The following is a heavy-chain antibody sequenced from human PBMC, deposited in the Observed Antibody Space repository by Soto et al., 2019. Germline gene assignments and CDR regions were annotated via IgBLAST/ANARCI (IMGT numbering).Heavy chain of an antibody. D-gene: IGHD3-3*01. J-gene: IGHJ6*02. CDR2: IIPIFATA. Sequence: QVQLVQSGAEVKKPGSSVKVSCKASGGTFSSYTFNWVRQAPGQGLEWMGGIIPIFATANYAQKFQGRVTITADESTSTAYMDLSSLSSEDTAIYYCARDVRVSGYYRSPPRLGMDVWGQGTTVTVSS. V-gene: IGHV1-69*01. CDR1: GGTFSSYT. CDR3: ARDVRVSGYYRSPPRLGMDV.